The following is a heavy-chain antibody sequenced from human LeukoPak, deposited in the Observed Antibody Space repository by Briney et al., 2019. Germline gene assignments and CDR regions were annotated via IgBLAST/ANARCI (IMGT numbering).Heavy chain of an antibody. D-gene: IGHD6-19*01. CDR2: IYYSGST. CDR1: GGSISSSSYY. J-gene: IGHJ5*02. V-gene: IGHV4-39*07. CDR3: ARKEVAVAGSPFDP. Sequence: SETLSLTCTVSGGSISSSSYYWGWIRQPPGKGLEWIGSIYYSGSTYYNPSLKSRVTISVDTFKNQSSLKLSSVTAADTAVYYCARKEVAVAGSPFDPWGQGTLVTVSS.